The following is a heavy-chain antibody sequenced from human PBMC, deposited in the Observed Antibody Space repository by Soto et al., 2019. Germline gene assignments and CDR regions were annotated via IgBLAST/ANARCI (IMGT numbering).Heavy chain of an antibody. V-gene: IGHV4-31*03. J-gene: IGHJ6*02. CDR1: GGSIRSGGYY. D-gene: IGHD5-18*01. CDR3: ARDRLMATAGTARHYFGLDV. Sequence: PSETLSLTCTVSGGSIRSGGYYWSWVRQSPRRGLAWIGNIYYSGSTYYNPSLKSRLTISVDTSKNQFSLNLSSVTAADTAVYYCARDRLMATAGTARHYFGLDVWGQGTTVTVSS. CDR2: IYYSGST.